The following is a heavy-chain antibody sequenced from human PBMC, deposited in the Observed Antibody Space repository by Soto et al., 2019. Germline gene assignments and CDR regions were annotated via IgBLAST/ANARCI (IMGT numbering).Heavy chain of an antibody. D-gene: IGHD5-12*01. CDR3: AKASKGYTGYDLDF. V-gene: IGHV3-23*01. CDR2: ISGSGATK. J-gene: IGHJ4*02. Sequence: GGSLRLXCEVSGFSFGGQAMTWVRQAPGKGLEWVSTISGSGATKYYADSVRGRFTISRDNSKDTLYLQMSSLRAEDTAVYFCAKASKGYTGYDLDFWGQGTPVTVSS. CDR1: GFSFGGQA.